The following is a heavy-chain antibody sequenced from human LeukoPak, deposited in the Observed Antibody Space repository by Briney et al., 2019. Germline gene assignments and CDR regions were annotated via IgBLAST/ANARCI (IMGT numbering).Heavy chain of an antibody. D-gene: IGHD3-16*01. Sequence: ASVKVSCKVSGYTFTDYYMHWVQQAPGKGLEWMGLVDPEDGETIYAEKFQGGVTITADTSTDTAYMELSSLRSEDTAVYYCATYYDYVWGTSKPAFDIWGQGTVVTVSS. V-gene: IGHV1-69-2*01. CDR2: VDPEDGET. J-gene: IGHJ3*02. CDR1: GYTFTDYY. CDR3: ATYYDYVWGTSKPAFDI.